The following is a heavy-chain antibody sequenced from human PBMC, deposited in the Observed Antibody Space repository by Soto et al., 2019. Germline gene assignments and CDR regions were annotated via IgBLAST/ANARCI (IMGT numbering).Heavy chain of an antibody. J-gene: IGHJ4*02. Sequence: PGGSLRLSCAASGFTFRNSRMSWVRQAPGKGLAWVANIKQDGSDTYYVDSVKGRFTISRDNAKNSLYLQMNSLRAEDTAVYYCATDLGTTMARHWGRGTLVTVSS. D-gene: IGHD1-1*01. CDR1: GFTFRNSR. CDR2: IKQDGSDT. V-gene: IGHV3-7*04. CDR3: ATDLGTTMARH.